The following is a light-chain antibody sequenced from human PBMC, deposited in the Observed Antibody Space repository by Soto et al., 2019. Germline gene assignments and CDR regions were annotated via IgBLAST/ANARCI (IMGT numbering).Light chain of an antibody. CDR3: QAFDISLSASGV. Sequence: QSVLTQPPSVSGAPGQRVTISCAGSSSHIGATYDIHWYQQLPGAAPRLLIYGNSNRPSGVPDRFAGSKSGTSASLAIIGLRVEDEGIYYCQAFDISLSASGVFGGGTQLTVL. V-gene: IGLV1-40*01. J-gene: IGLJ3*02. CDR1: SSHIGATYD. CDR2: GNS.